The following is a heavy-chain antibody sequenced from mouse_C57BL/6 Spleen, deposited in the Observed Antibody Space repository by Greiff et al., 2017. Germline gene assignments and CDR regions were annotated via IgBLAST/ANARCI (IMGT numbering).Heavy chain of an antibody. V-gene: IGHV1-52*01. Sequence: VQLQQSGAELVRPGSSVKLSCKASGYTFTSYWMHWVKQRPIQGLEWIGNIDPSDSETHYNQKFKDKATLTVDKSSSTAYMQLSSLTSEDSAVYYCAREGMVTYLDYWGQGTTLTVSS. CDR2: IDPSDSET. CDR1: GYTFTSYW. J-gene: IGHJ2*01. D-gene: IGHD2-2*01. CDR3: AREGMVTYLDY.